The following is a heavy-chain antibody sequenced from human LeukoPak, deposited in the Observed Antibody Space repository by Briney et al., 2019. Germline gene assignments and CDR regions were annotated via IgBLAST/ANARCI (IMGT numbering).Heavy chain of an antibody. V-gene: IGHV3-48*01. Sequence: GGSLRLSCAASGFTFSSYSMNWVRQAPGKGLEWVSYISSSSRTIYYADSVKGRFTISRDNSKNTLYLQMNSLRAEDTAVYYCAKDRVFRRYYDSSGYLDYWGQGTLVTVSS. J-gene: IGHJ4*02. CDR3: AKDRVFRRYYDSSGYLDY. CDR1: GFTFSSYS. D-gene: IGHD3-22*01. CDR2: ISSSSRTI.